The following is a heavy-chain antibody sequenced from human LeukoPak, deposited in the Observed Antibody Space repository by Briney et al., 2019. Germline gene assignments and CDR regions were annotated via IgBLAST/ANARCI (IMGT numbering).Heavy chain of an antibody. CDR2: ISYDGSNK. Sequence: GGSLRLSCAASGFTFSSYGMHWVRQAPGKGLEWVAVISYDGSNKYYADSVKGRFTISRDNSKNTLYLQMNSLRAEDTAVYYCANEGVAAAGELDYWGQGTLVTVSS. V-gene: IGHV3-30*18. D-gene: IGHD6-13*01. CDR1: GFTFSSYG. CDR3: ANEGVAAAGELDY. J-gene: IGHJ4*02.